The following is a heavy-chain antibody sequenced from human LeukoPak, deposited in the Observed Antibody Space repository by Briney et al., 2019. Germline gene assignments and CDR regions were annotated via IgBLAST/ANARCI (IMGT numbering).Heavy chain of an antibody. CDR2: ISGSGGST. J-gene: IGHJ4*02. D-gene: IGHD5-18*01. CDR1: GFTFSSYA. CDR3: AKVLGYSYGFGY. Sequence: RGSLRLSCAASGFTFSSYAMSWVRQAPGKGLEWVSAISGSGGSTYYADSVKGRFTISRDNSKNTLYLQMNSLRAEDTAVYYCAKVLGYSYGFGYWGQGTLVTVSS. V-gene: IGHV3-23*01.